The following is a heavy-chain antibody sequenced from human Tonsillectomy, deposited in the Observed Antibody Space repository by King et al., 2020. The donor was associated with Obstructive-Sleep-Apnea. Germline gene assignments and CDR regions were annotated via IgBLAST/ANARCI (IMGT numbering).Heavy chain of an antibody. Sequence: QLQESGPGLVKPSETLSLTCTVSGGSISSSSYYWGWIRKPPGKGLEWIGGSYYSGSTYYNPSLKGRVTISVDTSKNQFSLKLSSVTAADTAVYYCARAYSGYDRRFDPWGQGTLVTVSS. CDR1: GGSISSSSYY. CDR2: SYYSGST. D-gene: IGHD5-12*01. V-gene: IGHV4-39*07. CDR3: ARAYSGYDRRFDP. J-gene: IGHJ5*02.